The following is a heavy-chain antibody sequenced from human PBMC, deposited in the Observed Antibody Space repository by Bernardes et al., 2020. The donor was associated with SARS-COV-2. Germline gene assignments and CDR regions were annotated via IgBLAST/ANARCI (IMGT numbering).Heavy chain of an antibody. D-gene: IGHD6-6*01. CDR3: SKNAKYSSSSMEV. Sequence: GGSLRLSCVASGFTFRKTAMTWVRQVPGPGLEWVSAISAIGGSTYYAESVKGRFTISRDNSRNTLYLEMNSLRAEDTAVYYCSKNAKYSSSSMEVWGQGTTVTVS. CDR2: ISAIGGST. J-gene: IGHJ6*02. V-gene: IGHV3-23*01. CDR1: GFTFRKTA.